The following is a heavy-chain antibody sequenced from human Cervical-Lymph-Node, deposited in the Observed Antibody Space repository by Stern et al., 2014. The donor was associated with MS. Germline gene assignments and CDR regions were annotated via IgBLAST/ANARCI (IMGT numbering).Heavy chain of an antibody. D-gene: IGHD3-16*02. CDR2: IHPGGSDT. Sequence: EVQLVESGAEVKKPGESLKISCKGSGDIFSTSWIGWVRQMPGKGLEWMGVIHPGGSDTKYSPSFQGQVTISADKSIGTAYLQWSSLRASDTAMYYCATYDDFWGSYRDYWGQGTLVTVSS. CDR3: ATYDDFWGSYRDY. V-gene: IGHV5-51*01. J-gene: IGHJ4*02. CDR1: GDIFSTSW.